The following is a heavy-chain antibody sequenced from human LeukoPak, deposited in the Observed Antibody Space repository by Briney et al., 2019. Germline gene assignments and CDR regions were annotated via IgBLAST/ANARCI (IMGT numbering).Heavy chain of an antibody. Sequence: KPGGSLRLSCAASGFTFSNAWMSWVRQAPGKGLEWVGHIKSKTDSGTTNYATPVKDRFSISRDDSKNTLYLQMNSLKIEDTAVYYCTIAVVGVTVWFDPWGQGTLVTVSS. D-gene: IGHD2-21*01. J-gene: IGHJ5*02. CDR3: TIAVVGVTVWFDP. CDR1: GFTFSNAW. CDR2: IKSKTDSGTT. V-gene: IGHV3-15*01.